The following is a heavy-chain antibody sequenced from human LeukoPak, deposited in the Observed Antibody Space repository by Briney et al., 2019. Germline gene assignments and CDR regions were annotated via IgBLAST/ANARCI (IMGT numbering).Heavy chain of an antibody. V-gene: IGHV4-39*07. CDR2: IYYSGST. Sequence: SETLSLTCTVSGGSISSSSYYWGWIRQPPGKGLEWIGSIYYSGSTYYNPSLKSRVTISVDTSKNQFSLKLSSVTAADTAVYYCARDFSSGRGGAFDIWGQGTMVTVSS. J-gene: IGHJ3*02. CDR1: GGSISSSSYY. D-gene: IGHD1-26*01. CDR3: ARDFSSGRGGAFDI.